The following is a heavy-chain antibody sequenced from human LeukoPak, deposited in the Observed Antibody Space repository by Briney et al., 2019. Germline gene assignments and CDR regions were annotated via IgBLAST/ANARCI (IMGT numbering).Heavy chain of an antibody. CDR3: ARHSSGWYFDY. Sequence: GRSLRLSCAASGFTFSSYAMSWVRQAPGKGLEWVSAISGSGGSTYYADSVKGRFTISRDNSKNTLYLQMNSLRAEDTAVYYCARHSSGWYFDYWGQGTLVTVSS. J-gene: IGHJ4*02. D-gene: IGHD6-19*01. CDR2: ISGSGGST. V-gene: IGHV3-23*01. CDR1: GFTFSSYA.